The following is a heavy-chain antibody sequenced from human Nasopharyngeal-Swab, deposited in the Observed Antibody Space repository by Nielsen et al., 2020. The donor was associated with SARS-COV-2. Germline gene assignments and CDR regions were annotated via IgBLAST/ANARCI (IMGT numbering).Heavy chain of an antibody. CDR3: ARDVPIYGSTPGYMDV. CDR2: IIPIFGTA. Sequence: SVKVSCKASVGTFSSYAISWVRQAPGQGLEWMGGIIPIFGTANYAQKFQGRVTITADESTSTAYMELSSLRSEDTAVYYCARDVPIYGSTPGYMDVWGKGTTVTVSS. V-gene: IGHV1-69*13. D-gene: IGHD2-2*01. CDR1: VGTFSSYA. J-gene: IGHJ6*03.